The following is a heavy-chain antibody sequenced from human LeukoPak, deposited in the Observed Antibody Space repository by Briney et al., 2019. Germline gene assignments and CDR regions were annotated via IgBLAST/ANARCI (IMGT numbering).Heavy chain of an antibody. Sequence: GGSLRLSCAASGFTFSSFGMHWVRQAPGKGLEWVAVISYDGSNKYYADSVKGRFTISRDNSKNTLYLQMNSLRAEDTAVYYCARDVFWRIAAAGTFDYWGQGTLVTVSS. J-gene: IGHJ4*02. CDR1: GFTFSSFG. CDR3: ARDVFWRIAAAGTFDY. V-gene: IGHV3-30*03. D-gene: IGHD6-13*01. CDR2: ISYDGSNK.